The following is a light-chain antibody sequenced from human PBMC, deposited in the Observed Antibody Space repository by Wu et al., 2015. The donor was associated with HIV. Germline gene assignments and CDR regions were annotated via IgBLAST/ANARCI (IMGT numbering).Light chain of an antibody. J-gene: IGKJ2*01. Sequence: DIQMTQSPSTLSASVGDTVNITCRASQSIGSWLAWYQQKPGKAPKVMIYKASTLQSGVPSRFSGSGSRTEFTLTISSLQPDDFATYYCQQYNNYLYTFGQGTKLEIK. CDR2: KAS. CDR3: QQYNNYLYT. V-gene: IGKV1-5*03. CDR1: QSIGSW.